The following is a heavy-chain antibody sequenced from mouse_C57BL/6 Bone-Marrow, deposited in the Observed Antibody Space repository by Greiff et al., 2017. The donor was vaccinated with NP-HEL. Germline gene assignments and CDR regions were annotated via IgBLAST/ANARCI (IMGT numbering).Heavy chain of an antibody. V-gene: IGHV1-69*01. Sequence: QVQLQQSGAELVMPGASVKLSCKASGYTFTSYWMHWVKQRPGHGLEWIGEIDPSDSYTNYNEKFKGKATLTADTSSNTAYMQLSSLTTEDSAVYYCARAYGSGSSEFAVWGKGTLVTVSA. D-gene: IGHD1-1*01. J-gene: IGHJ3*01. CDR3: ARAYGSGSSEFAV. CDR1: GYTFTSYW. CDR2: IDPSDSYT.